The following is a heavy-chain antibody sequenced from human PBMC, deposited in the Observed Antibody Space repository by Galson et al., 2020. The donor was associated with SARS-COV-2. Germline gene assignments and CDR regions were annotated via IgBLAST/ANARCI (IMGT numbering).Heavy chain of an antibody. CDR2: IYPGDSDI. V-gene: IGHV5-51*01. Sequence: GESLKISCKGSGYSFTTYWIGWVRQVPGKGLEWMGIIYPGDSDIRYSPSFQGKVTISVDKSINTAYLQWSSLKASDTAMYYCARHLSRSTFARYYYGMDVWGQGTTVTVSS. CDR3: ARHLSRSTFARYYYGMDV. CDR1: GYSFTTYW. J-gene: IGHJ6*02. D-gene: IGHD1-26*01.